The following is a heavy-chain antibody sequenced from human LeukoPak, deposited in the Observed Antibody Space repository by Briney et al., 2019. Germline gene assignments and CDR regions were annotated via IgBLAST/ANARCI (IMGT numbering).Heavy chain of an antibody. Sequence: GGSLRLSCAASGFTFSDYYMSWIRQAPGKGLEWVSYISISGGTIYYADSVKGRFTISRDNAKSSLYLQMNSLRGEDTAVYYCARGLSYCGGDCYATLFDYWGQGTLVAVSP. CDR1: GFTFSDYY. CDR2: ISISGGTI. J-gene: IGHJ4*02. D-gene: IGHD2-21*02. V-gene: IGHV3-11*04. CDR3: ARGLSYCGGDCYATLFDY.